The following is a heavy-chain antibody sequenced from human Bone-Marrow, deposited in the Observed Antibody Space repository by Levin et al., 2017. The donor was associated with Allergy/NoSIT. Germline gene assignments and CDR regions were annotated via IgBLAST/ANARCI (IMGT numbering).Heavy chain of an antibody. CDR1: GFTFNSYA. CDR3: AKDRLNYYDKAPYYGLDV. J-gene: IGHJ6*02. CDR2: IPTSGSNT. Sequence: GGSLRLSCAASGFTFNSYAMSWVRQAPGKGLEWVSSIPTSGSNTYYADSVRGRFTISRDNSKNTLYLQMNSLRAEDTAVYYCAKDRLNYYDKAPYYGLDVWGQGTTVTVSS. D-gene: IGHD3-22*01. V-gene: IGHV3-23*01.